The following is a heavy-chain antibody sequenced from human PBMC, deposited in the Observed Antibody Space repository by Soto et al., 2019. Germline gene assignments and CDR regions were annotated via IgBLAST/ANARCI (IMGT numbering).Heavy chain of an antibody. Sequence: SETLCLPCSVASGSIISYDWSWIRQTTGKGLEWIGFIYYSGRTDYNPSLKSRVTISVDMSKSQVSLRLSSVTAADTAVYYCASHPVGSETNAYYPQSPFPTEWGQGILVTVSS. J-gene: IGHJ4*02. D-gene: IGHD3-16*01. CDR1: SGSIISYD. CDR2: IYYSGRT. CDR3: ASHPVGSETNAYYPQSPFPTE. V-gene: IGHV4-59*01.